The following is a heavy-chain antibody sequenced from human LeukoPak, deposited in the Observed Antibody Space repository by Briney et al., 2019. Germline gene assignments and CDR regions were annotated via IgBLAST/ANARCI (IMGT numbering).Heavy chain of an antibody. CDR1: RFTLRTNY. J-gene: IGHJ3*01. CDR3: AIRWGMATITSRTFEV. D-gene: IGHD5-24*01. CDR2: IYTTGST. Sequence: HPGGSMTLSCAASRFTLRTNYITCARHAPGKGLEWVSIIYTTGSTLYSDSVKGRFTIARDNSSNTVYLQMNSRRAEDTAVYYCAIRWGMATITSRTFEVCG. V-gene: IGHV3-66*01.